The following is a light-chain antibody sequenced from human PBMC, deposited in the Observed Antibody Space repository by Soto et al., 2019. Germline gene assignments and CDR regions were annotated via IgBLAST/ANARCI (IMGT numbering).Light chain of an antibody. CDR3: MQSSQLRT. CDR1: ESLVHSNGDTY. J-gene: IGKJ1*01. Sequence: DIVLTQTPLTSSVTPGQPASLSCGSSESLVHSNGDTYLSWLHQRPGQPPRLLIYQISKRFSGVPDRFTGSGAGTNFTLNISRVEVEDVGTFFCMQSSQLRTFGQGTNVDIK. CDR2: QIS. V-gene: IGKV2-24*01.